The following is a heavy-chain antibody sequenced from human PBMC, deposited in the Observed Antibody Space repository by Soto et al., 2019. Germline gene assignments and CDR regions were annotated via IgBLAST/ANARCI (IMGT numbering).Heavy chain of an antibody. V-gene: IGHV4-34*01. J-gene: IGHJ4*02. CDR2: INHSGST. D-gene: IGHD1-26*01. CDR3: ARGLGSYWGY. CDR1: GGSFSGYY. Sequence: QVQLQQWGAGLLKPSETLSLTCAVYGGSFSGYYWSWIRQPPGKGLEWIGEINHSGSTNYNPSLKXXVXISXDTSKNQFSLKLSSVTAADTAVYYCARGLGSYWGYWGQGTLVTVSS.